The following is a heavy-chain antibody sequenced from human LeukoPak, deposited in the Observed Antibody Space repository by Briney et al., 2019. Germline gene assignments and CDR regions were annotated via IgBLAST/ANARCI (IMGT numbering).Heavy chain of an antibody. J-gene: IGHJ4*02. CDR1: GFTFSSYA. D-gene: IGHD3-22*01. CDR3: ASDSSGYYRDDY. V-gene: IGHV3-23*01. CDR2: ISGSGGST. Sequence: GGSLRLSCAASGFTFSSYAMSWVRQAPGKGLEWVSAISGSGGSTYYADSVKGWFTISRDNSKNTLYLQMNSLRAEDTAVYYCASDSSGYYRDDYWGQGTLVTVSS.